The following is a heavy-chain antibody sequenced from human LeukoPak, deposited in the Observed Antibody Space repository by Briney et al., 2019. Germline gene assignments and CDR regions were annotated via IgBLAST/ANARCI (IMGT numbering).Heavy chain of an antibody. CDR1: GFTFSSYA. Sequence: GGSLRLSCAASGFTFSSYAMPWVRQAPGKGLGWVAVISYDGSNKYYADSVKGRFTISRDNSKNTLYLQMNSLRAEDTAVYYCAREASGWYSPFDYWGQGTLVTVSS. CDR2: ISYDGSNK. J-gene: IGHJ4*02. D-gene: IGHD6-19*01. V-gene: IGHV3-30-3*01. CDR3: AREASGWYSPFDY.